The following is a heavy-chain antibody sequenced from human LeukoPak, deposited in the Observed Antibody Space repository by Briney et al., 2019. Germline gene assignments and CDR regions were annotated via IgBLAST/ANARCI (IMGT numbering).Heavy chain of an antibody. CDR3: ARNNGMDV. Sequence: PGGSLRLSCAASGFTLSNHWMTWVRQVPWRGPEWVANVNRDGSETYYLDSVKGRFTISKDNAKNSLYLQMNSLRAEDTALYHCARNNGMDVWGQGTTVIVSS. J-gene: IGHJ6*02. V-gene: IGHV3-7*03. CDR2: VNRDGSET. CDR1: GFTLSNHW.